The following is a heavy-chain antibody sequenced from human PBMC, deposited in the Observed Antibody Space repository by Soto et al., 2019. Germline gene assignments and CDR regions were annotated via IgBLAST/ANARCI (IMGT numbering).Heavy chain of an antibody. CDR1: GFSFSSNW. J-gene: IGHJ4*02. CDR2: IKEDGSEK. CDR3: GRGAGIVDY. V-gene: IGHV3-7*04. Sequence: EVQMVESVGGLVQPGGSLRLSCATSGFSFSSNWMSWVRQAPGKGLEWVANIKEDGSEKYYVDVVKGRFTISRDNAKNSVYLQMNSLRVEDTAVYYCGRGAGIVDYGGQGALVTVSS. D-gene: IGHD2-21*01.